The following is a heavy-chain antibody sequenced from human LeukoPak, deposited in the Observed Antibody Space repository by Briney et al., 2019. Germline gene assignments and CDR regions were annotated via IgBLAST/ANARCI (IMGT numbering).Heavy chain of an antibody. CDR2: INHSGST. V-gene: IGHV4-34*01. CDR1: GGSFSGYY. J-gene: IGHJ5*02. CDR3: ARGRQFDP. Sequence: SETLSLTCTVYGGSFSGYYWSWIRQPPGKGLEWIGEINHSGSTNYNPSLKSRVTISVDTSKNQFSLKLSSVTAADTAVYYCARGRQFDPWGQGTLVTVSS.